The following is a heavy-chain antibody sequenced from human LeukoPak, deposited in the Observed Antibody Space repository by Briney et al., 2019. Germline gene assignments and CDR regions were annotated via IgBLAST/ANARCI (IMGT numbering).Heavy chain of an antibody. CDR2: IYSGGST. CDR1: GFTVSSNY. CDR3: ARGSISGANRAPDY. V-gene: IGHV3-53*01. J-gene: IGHJ4*02. D-gene: IGHD1/OR15-1a*01. Sequence: PGGPLRLSCAASGFTVSSNYMSWVRQAPGKGLEWVSLIYSGGSTYYADSVKGRFTISRDNSKNTLYLQMNNLRAEDTAVYYCARGSISGANRAPDYWGQGTLVTVSS.